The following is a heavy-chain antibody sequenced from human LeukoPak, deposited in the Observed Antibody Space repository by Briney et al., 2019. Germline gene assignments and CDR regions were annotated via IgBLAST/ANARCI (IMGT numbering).Heavy chain of an antibody. CDR3: ARDVLQAFDI. Sequence: PSETLSLTCSVSGGSISGHYWSWIRQPPGKGLEWIGYIYYSGSTNYNPSLKSRVTISVDTSKNQFSLKLSSVTAADTAVYYCARDVLQAFDIWGQGTMVTVLS. D-gene: IGHD2-15*01. CDR2: IYYSGST. CDR1: GGSISGHY. J-gene: IGHJ3*02. V-gene: IGHV4-59*11.